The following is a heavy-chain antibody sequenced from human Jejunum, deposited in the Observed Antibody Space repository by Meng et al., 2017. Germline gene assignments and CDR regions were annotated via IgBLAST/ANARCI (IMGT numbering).Heavy chain of an antibody. D-gene: IGHD5-18*01. V-gene: IGHV4-4*02. CDR1: CGSISSVYW. Sequence: LPESGSGLVKPSDTLSLTCAVSCGSISSVYWWTWVRQSPGKGLEWIGEIYHSGSTNYNPSLKSRVTISVDKSKNQFSLKLTSVTAADTAVYYCARGGYYSFDYWGQGTLVTVSS. J-gene: IGHJ4*02. CDR3: ARGGYYSFDY. CDR2: IYHSGST.